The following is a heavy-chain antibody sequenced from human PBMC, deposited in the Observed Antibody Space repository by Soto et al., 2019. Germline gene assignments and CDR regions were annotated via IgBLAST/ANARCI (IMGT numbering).Heavy chain of an antibody. CDR1: GFTFSSYA. V-gene: IGHV3-23*01. Sequence: LRLSCAASGFTFSSYAMSWVRQAPGKGLEWVSAISGSGGSTYYADSVKGRFTISRDNSKNTLYLQMNSLRAEDTAVYYCAKVTDSSGWYETYYFDYWGQGTLVTVSS. J-gene: IGHJ4*02. D-gene: IGHD6-19*01. CDR3: AKVTDSSGWYETYYFDY. CDR2: ISGSGGST.